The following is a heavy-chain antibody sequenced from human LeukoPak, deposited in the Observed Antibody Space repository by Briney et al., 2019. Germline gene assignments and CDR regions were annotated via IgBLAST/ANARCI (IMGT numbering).Heavy chain of an antibody. CDR1: GFTFSSYS. CDR3: ARDGDGSGYYAAFHI. Sequence: GGSLRLSCAASGFTFSSYSMNWVRQAPGKGLEWLSYISSSSSIIYYADSVKGRFTISRDNAKNSLYLQMNSLRDEDTAVYYCARDGDGSGYYAAFHIWGQGTMVTVSS. D-gene: IGHD3-22*01. V-gene: IGHV3-48*02. J-gene: IGHJ3*02. CDR2: ISSSSSII.